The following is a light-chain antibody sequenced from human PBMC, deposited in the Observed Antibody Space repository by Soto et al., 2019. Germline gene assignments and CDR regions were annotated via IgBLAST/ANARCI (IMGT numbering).Light chain of an antibody. CDR1: QSVDKY. J-gene: IGKJ1*01. V-gene: IGKV3-11*01. CDR3: QQYNNWPWT. CDR2: DAS. Sequence: EIVMTQSPATLSLSPGARAPLSCRARQSVDKYLVWYQQKPGQAPRLLIYDASNRATGIPARFSGSGSGTDFTLTISSLEPEDFAVYYCQQYNNWPWTFGQGTKVDIK.